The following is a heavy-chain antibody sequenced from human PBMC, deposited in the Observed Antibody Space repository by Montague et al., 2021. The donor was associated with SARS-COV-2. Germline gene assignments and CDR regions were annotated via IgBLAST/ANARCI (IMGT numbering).Heavy chain of an antibody. Sequence: SETLSLTCTIHGVSFSGGTFSGFYWNWVRQAPGKGLEWNGEIIDXGSTNYKPSLRSRVTISVDKFDNQLSLRLRSVTAADTGVYYCASYASSSRWLRGRERYHLYSMDVWGQGTTVTVSS. V-gene: IGHV4-34*12. J-gene: IGHJ6*02. CDR1: GVSFSGGTFSGFY. D-gene: IGHD2-8*01. CDR3: ASYASSSRWLRGRERYHLYSMDV. CDR2: IIDXGST.